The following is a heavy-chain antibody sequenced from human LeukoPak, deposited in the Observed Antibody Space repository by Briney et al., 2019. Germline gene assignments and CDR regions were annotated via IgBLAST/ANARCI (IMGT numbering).Heavy chain of an antibody. Sequence: SEALSLTCAVYGGSFSGYYWSWIRQPPGKGLEWIGEINHSGSTNYNPSLKSRVTISVDTSKNQFSLKLSSVTAADTAVYYCARRGIAARLDYWGQGTLVTVSS. J-gene: IGHJ4*02. CDR3: ARRGIAARLDY. D-gene: IGHD6-6*01. CDR2: INHSGST. CDR1: GGSFSGYY. V-gene: IGHV4-34*01.